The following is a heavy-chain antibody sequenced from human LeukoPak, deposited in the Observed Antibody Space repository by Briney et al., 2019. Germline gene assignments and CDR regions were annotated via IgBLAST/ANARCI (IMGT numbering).Heavy chain of an antibody. J-gene: IGHJ4*02. V-gene: IGHV4-61*02. Sequence: SETLSLTCTVSGGSISSGSYYWSWIPQPAGKGLEWIGRIYTSGSTNYNLSLKSRVTISIDTSKNQFSLKLSSVTAADSAVYYCARDTDYFDYWGQGTLVTVSS. CDR2: IYTSGST. CDR1: GGSISSGSYY. CDR3: ARDTDYFDY.